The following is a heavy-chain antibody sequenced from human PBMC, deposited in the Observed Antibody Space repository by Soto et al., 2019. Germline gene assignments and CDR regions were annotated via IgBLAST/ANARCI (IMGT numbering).Heavy chain of an antibody. CDR3: VKDRMAYNSVWDPFDI. D-gene: IGHD1-20*01. CDR2: IGSVGGDT. CDR1: GFTFYSYA. Sequence: EVQLLEPGGGLVQPGGSLRLSCAASGFTFYSYAMSWVRQAPGKGLEWVSTIGSVGGDTYYADSVKGRFTISRDDSKNTLLLQMNSLRAEDTAVYYCVKDRMAYNSVWDPFDIWGQGTMVTVSS. J-gene: IGHJ3*02. V-gene: IGHV3-23*01.